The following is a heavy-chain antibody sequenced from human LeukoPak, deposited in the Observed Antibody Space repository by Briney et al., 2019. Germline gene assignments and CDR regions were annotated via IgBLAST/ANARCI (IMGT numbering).Heavy chain of an antibody. J-gene: IGHJ4*02. CDR3: ARDKGDYYDSSGYDY. D-gene: IGHD3-22*01. V-gene: IGHV1-69*04. Sequence: SVKVSCKAPGGTFISYTISWVRQAPGQGREWMGRIIPILGIANYAQKFQGRVTITADKSTSTAYMELSSLGSEDTAVYYCARDKGDYYDSSGYDYGGQGTLVTVS. CDR2: IIPILGIA. CDR1: GGTFISYT.